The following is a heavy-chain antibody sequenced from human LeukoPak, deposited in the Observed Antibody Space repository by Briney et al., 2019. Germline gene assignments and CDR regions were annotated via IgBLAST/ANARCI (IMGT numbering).Heavy chain of an antibody. D-gene: IGHD2-2*01. CDR2: IYPGDSDT. Sequence: GESLKISCKASGYSYSIYWIGWVRQMPGKGLDWMGIIYPGDSDTRYSPSFQGQVTISADKSISTAYLQWSSLKASDTAMYYCATGYCSSSNCPFDFWGQGTLVTVSS. V-gene: IGHV5-51*01. CDR3: ATGYCSSSNCPFDF. J-gene: IGHJ4*02. CDR1: GYSYSIYW.